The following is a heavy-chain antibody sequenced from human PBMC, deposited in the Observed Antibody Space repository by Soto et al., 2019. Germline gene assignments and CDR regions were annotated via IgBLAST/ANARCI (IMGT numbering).Heavy chain of an antibody. V-gene: IGHV1-69*12. D-gene: IGHD6-19*01. CDR2: IIPIFGTA. CDR1: GGTFSSYA. J-gene: IGHJ5*02. Sequence: QVQLVQSGAGVKKPGSSVEVSCRASGGTFSSYAISWVRQAPGQGLEWMGGIIPIFGTANYAQKFQGRVTITADESTSTAYMELSSLRSEDTAVYYCARIAVAAPNWFDPWGQGTLVTVSS. CDR3: ARIAVAAPNWFDP.